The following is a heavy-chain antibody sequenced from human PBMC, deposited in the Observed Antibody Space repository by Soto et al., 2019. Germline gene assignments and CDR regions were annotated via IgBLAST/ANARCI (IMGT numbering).Heavy chain of an antibody. V-gene: IGHV1-69*06. CDR1: GGTFSSYA. D-gene: IGHD1-20*01. CDR3: ARDTVTGTHLLAWFDP. Sequence: SVKVSCKASGGTFSSYAISWVRQAPGQGLEWMGGIIPIFGTANYAQKFQGRVTITADKSTSTAYMELSSLRSEDTAMYYCARDTVTGTHLLAWFDPWGQGTLVTVSS. CDR2: IIPIFGTA. J-gene: IGHJ5*02.